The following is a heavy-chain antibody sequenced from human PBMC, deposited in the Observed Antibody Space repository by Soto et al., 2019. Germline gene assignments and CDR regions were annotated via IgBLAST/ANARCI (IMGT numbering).Heavy chain of an antibody. CDR2: ITFRGVT. CDR3: ARKLESSIRHVEWFSYKWFAP. D-gene: IGHD3-9*01. Sequence: QVLPHQWGSGLLRPSETLSLTCDVHGDSLSGYAWSWIRQPPGKGLEWIGEITFRGVTNYHPSLKIPLSRAVATSTIRISLNVSSLTAADTSLYFCARKLESSIRHVEWFSYKWFAPLGPATLVTVSS. V-gene: IGHV4-34*01. J-gene: IGHJ5*02. CDR1: GDSLSGYA.